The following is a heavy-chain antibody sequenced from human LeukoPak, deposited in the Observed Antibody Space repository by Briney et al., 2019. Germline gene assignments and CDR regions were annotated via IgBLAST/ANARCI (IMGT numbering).Heavy chain of an antibody. CDR2: IYSGGST. J-gene: IGHJ4*02. D-gene: IGHD3-10*01. CDR3: ARLYYYGSGSGDY. CDR1: GFTVSSNY. V-gene: IGHV3-53*01. Sequence: GGSLRLSCAASGFTVSSNYMSWVRQAPGEGLEWVSVIYSGGSTYYADSVKGRFTISRDNSKNTLYLQMNSLRAEDTAVYYCARLYYYGSGSGDYWGQGTLVTVSS.